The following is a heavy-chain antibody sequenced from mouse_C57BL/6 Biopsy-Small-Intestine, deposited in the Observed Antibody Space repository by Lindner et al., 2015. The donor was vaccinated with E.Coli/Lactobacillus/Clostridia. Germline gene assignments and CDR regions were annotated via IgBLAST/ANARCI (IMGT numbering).Heavy chain of an antibody. V-gene: IGHV1-81*01. CDR3: VRKAAFCGGACPSDY. Sequence: SVKVSCKTSGYSFSSYDITWVRQAAGQGLEWMGWMSPNSDNKGYAQKFQDRVTLTRNTSINTAYMELSSLRSEDTAVYFCVRKAAFCGGACPSDYWGQGTLVTVSS. CDR1: GYSFSSYD. CDR2: MSPNSDNK. J-gene: IGHJ4*01. D-gene: IGHD1-1*02.